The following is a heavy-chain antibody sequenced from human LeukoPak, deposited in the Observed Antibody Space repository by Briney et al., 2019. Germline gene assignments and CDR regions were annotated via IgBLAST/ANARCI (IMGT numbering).Heavy chain of an antibody. D-gene: IGHD3-10*01. CDR1: GYTFTSYD. V-gene: IGHV1-8*01. J-gene: IGHJ4*02. CDR2: MNPNSGNT. CDR3: ARGRRDSRQFDY. Sequence: ASVKVSCKASGYTFTSYDINWVRQATGQGLEWMGWMNPNSGNTGYAQKFQDRVTTTRNTSISTAYMELSSLRSEDTAVYYCARGRRDSRQFDYWGQGTLVTVSS.